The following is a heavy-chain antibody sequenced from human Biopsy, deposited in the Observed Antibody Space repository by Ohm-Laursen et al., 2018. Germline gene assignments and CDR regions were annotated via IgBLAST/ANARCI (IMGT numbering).Heavy chain of an antibody. V-gene: IGHV3-9*01. CDR2: ISWDGGSE. Sequence: SLRLSCSASGLTFDDHVMHWVRQAPGKGLEWVSGISWDGGSEGYADSVKGRFTISRDNARNSLFLQMNSLTTEDTALYYCVRGYSSSWSGYLDHWGQGTLVTVSS. CDR1: GLTFDDHV. CDR3: VRGYSSSWSGYLDH. J-gene: IGHJ4*02. D-gene: IGHD3-3*01.